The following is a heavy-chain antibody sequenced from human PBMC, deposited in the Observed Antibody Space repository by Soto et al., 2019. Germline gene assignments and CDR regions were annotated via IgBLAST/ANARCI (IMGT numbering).Heavy chain of an antibody. V-gene: IGHV3-15*01. CDR3: TTVDYYDSSGYYRQPFDY. D-gene: IGHD3-22*01. CDR1: GFTFSNAW. J-gene: IGHJ4*02. CDR2: IKSKTDGGTT. Sequence: EVQLVESGGGLVKPGGSLRLSCAASGFTFSNAWMSWVRQAPGKGLEWVGRIKSKTDGGTTDYAAPVKGRFTISRDDSKNTLYLQMNSLKTEDTAVYYCTTVDYYDSSGYYRQPFDYWGQGTLVTVSS.